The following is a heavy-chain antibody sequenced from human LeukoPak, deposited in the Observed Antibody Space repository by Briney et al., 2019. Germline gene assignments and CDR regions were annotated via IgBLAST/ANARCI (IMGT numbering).Heavy chain of an antibody. CDR3: STFRTAKNYESNGYYSS. Sequence: GGSLRLSCAASGLTFSNAWMSWVRQAPGKGLEWVGRIKSKTDGGTPDYTTPVKGRFTISRDDSESTLYLQMNSLKTEDTAVYYCSTFRTAKNYESNGYYSSWGQGTLVTVSS. J-gene: IGHJ4*02. D-gene: IGHD3-22*01. V-gene: IGHV3-15*01. CDR2: IKSKTDGGTP. CDR1: GLTFSNAW.